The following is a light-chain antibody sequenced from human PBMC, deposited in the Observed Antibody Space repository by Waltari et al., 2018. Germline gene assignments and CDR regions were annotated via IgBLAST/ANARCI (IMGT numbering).Light chain of an antibody. CDR1: SSDVGRPYY. V-gene: IGLV2-14*03. Sequence: QSALTQPASVSGSPGQSITISCTGTSSDVGRPYYVPWYQQYPGKVPKLLIYDVTNRPSGVSNRFSGSKSGNTASLTISGLQAEDEADYYCSSYTNDDTRVFGGGTKLTVL. CDR2: DVT. CDR3: SSYTNDDTRV. J-gene: IGLJ3*02.